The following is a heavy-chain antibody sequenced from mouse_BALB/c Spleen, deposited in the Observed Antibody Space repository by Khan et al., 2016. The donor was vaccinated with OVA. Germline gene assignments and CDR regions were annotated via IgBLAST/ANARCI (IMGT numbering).Heavy chain of an antibody. CDR1: GFTFSSYG. CDR3: ARQTDDYDGSAMDH. CDR2: ISSGGSYT. J-gene: IGHJ4*01. Sequence: EVQLMETGGDLVKPGGSLKLSCAASGFTFSSYGMSWVRQTPDKRLEWVASISSGGSYTSYPDSLKGRFTISSDNAKNTLYLQMSSLKSEDTAVYYCARQTDDYDGSAMDHWGQGTSGTVS. D-gene: IGHD2-4*01. V-gene: IGHV5-6*01.